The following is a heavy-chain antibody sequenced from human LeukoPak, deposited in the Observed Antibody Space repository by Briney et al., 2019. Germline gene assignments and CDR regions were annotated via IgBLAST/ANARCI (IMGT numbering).Heavy chain of an antibody. CDR2: ISGSGGST. CDR1: RFTFSSYA. J-gene: IGHJ4*02. CDR3: ARSSRELGGYAPWELMPPFDY. D-gene: IGHD1-7*01. Sequence: GGSLRLSCAASRFTFSSYAMSWVRQAPGKGLEWVSGISGSGGSTDYADSVKGRFTISRDNSKNTLYLQMNSLRAEDTAVYYCARSSRELGGYAPWELMPPFDYWGQGTLVTVSS. V-gene: IGHV3-23*01.